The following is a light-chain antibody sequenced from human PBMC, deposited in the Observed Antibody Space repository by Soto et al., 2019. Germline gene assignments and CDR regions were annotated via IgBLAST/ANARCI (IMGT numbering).Light chain of an antibody. J-gene: IGLJ1*01. CDR3: GSYAGGNNPYV. CDR2: EAS. V-gene: IGLV2-8*01. Sequence: QAVVTQPPSASGSPGQSVTISCTGISSDVGTYIYVSWYQHHPGKAPKLIIYEASKRPSGVPDRFSGSKSGDTASLTVSGLQAEDEADYYCGSYAGGNNPYVFGTGTKLTVL. CDR1: SSDVGTYIY.